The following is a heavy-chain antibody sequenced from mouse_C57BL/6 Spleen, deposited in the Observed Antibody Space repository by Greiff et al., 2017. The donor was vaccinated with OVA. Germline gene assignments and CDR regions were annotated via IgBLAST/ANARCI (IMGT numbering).Heavy chain of an antibody. CDR2: IYPGDGDT. D-gene: IGHD4-1*01. Sequence: QVQLQQSGPELVKPGASVKISCKASGYAFSSSWMNWVKQRPGKGLEWIGRIYPGDGDTNYNGKFKGKATLTADKSSSTAYMQLSSLTSEDSAVYCCARAGKGDWGQGTTLTVSS. J-gene: IGHJ2*01. CDR1: GYAFSSSW. V-gene: IGHV1-82*01. CDR3: ARAGKGD.